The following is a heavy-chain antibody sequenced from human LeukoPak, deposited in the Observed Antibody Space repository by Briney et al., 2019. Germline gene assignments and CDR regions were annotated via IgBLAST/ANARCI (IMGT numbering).Heavy chain of an antibody. CDR1: GGSISSGGYS. J-gene: IGHJ6*02. Sequence: SQTLSLTCAVSGGSISSGGYSWSWIRQPPGKGLEWIGYINHSGSTNYNPSLKSRVTISVDTSKNQFSLKLSSVTAADTAVYYCARGRIAVVLYYGMDVWGQGTTVTVSS. CDR2: INHSGST. V-gene: IGHV4-30-2*01. CDR3: ARGRIAVVLYYGMDV. D-gene: IGHD6-19*01.